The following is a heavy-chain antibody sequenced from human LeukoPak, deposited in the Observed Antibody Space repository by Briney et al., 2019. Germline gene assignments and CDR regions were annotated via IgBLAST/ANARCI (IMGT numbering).Heavy chain of an antibody. V-gene: IGHV3-21*01. J-gene: IGHJ5*02. CDR2: ISSSSTYI. CDR1: GFTFSSYS. Sequence: GGSLRLSCAASGFTFSSYSMNWVRQAPGKGLEWVSPISSSSTYIYYADSVKGRFTISRDNAKNSLYLQMNSLRVEDTATYFCTRDHRSRPWEWFDPWGQGTLVTVAS. CDR3: TRDHRSRPWEWFDP. D-gene: IGHD6-6*01.